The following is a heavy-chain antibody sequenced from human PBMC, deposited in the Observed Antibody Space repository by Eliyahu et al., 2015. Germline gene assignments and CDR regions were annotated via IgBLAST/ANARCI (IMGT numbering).Heavy chain of an antibody. CDR3: ARVGDRWLQSPMAY. D-gene: IGHD5-24*01. J-gene: IGHJ4*02. V-gene: IGHV3-48*03. Sequence: EVQLVESGGGLVQPGGSLXLSXXASGXXFSSSEMXWVRLAPGKGLEWVSNIGRSSIAIYYADSVKGRFTISRDNAKNSLYLQMNSLRPEDTAVYYCARVGDRWLQSPMAYWGRGTLVTVSS. CDR2: IGRSSIAI. CDR1: GXXFSSSE.